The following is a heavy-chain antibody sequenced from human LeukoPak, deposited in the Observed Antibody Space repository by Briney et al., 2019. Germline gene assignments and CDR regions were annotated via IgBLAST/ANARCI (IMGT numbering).Heavy chain of an antibody. Sequence: SGGSLRLSCAASGFTFRSYWMSWVRQAPGKGLEWVANIKQDGSEQYYVDSVKGRFTISRDNTKNSVYLQMNSLRAEDTAVYYCARGLTTVSVKDYFDYWGQGTLVTVSS. J-gene: IGHJ4*02. CDR3: ARGLTTVSVKDYFDY. V-gene: IGHV3-7*01. CDR2: IKQDGSEQ. D-gene: IGHD4-11*01. CDR1: GFTFRSYW.